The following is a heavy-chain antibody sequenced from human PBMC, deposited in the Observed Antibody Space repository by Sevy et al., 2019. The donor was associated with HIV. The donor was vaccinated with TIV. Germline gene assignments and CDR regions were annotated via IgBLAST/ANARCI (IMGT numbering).Heavy chain of an antibody. CDR2: IYPGDSDT. J-gene: IGHJ4*02. CDR3: ARIWATMVTTLVVSSLFDY. D-gene: IGHD4-17*01. V-gene: IGHV5-51*01. Sequence: GESLKISSKGSGYSFTSYWIGWVRQMPGKGLEWMGIIYPGDSDTRYSPSFQGQVTISADKSISTAYLQWSSLKASDIAMYYCARIWATMVTTLVVSSLFDYWGQGTLHTVSA. CDR1: GYSFTSYW.